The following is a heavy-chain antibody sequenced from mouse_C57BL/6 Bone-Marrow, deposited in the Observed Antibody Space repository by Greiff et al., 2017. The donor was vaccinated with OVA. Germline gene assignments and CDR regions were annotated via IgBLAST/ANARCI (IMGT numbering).Heavy chain of an antibody. CDR3: ARGLYDGYSWFAY. Sequence: VQLQQSGPGMVKPSQSLSLTCTVTGYSITSGYDWHWIRHFPGNKLEWMGYISYSGSTNYNPSLKSRISITHDTSKNHFFLKLNSVTTEDTATYYCARGLYDGYSWFAYWGQGTLVTVSA. CDR1: GYSITSGYD. J-gene: IGHJ3*01. D-gene: IGHD2-3*01. V-gene: IGHV3-1*01. CDR2: ISYSGST.